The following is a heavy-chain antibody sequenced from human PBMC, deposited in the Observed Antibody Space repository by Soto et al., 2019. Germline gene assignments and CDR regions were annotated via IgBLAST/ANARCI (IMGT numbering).Heavy chain of an antibody. D-gene: IGHD4-4*01. CDR2: ISYDGSNK. CDR1: GFTFSSYA. CDR3: ARDYSRTFDY. Sequence: QVQLVESGGGVVQPGRSLRLSCAASGFTFSSYAMHWVRQAPGKGLEWVAVISYDGSNKYYADSVKGRFTISRDNSKNTLYLQMNSLRAEDTAVYYCARDYSRTFDYWGQGTLVTVSS. V-gene: IGHV3-30-3*01. J-gene: IGHJ4*02.